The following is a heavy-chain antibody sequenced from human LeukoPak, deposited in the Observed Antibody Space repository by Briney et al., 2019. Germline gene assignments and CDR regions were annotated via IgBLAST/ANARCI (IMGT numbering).Heavy chain of an antibody. CDR3: ARGPSRFDSADY. V-gene: IGHV4-59*01. Sequence: SETLSLTCTVSGGSISSYYWSWIRQPPGKGLEWIGYIYYSGSTNYNPSLKSRVTISVDTSKNQFSLKLNSVSAADTAVYYCARGPSRFDSADYWGQGTLVTVSS. CDR2: IYYSGST. D-gene: IGHD3-22*01. J-gene: IGHJ4*02. CDR1: GGSISSYY.